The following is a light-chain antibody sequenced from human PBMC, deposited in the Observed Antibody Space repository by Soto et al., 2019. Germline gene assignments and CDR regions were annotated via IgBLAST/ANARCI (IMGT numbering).Light chain of an antibody. V-gene: IGKV3-11*01. CDR3: HQRQSWPRT. CDR1: QAVNTR. CDR2: LAS. Sequence: EIVLTQSPATLSSFPGDRVTLSCRASQAVNTRLAWYQHRPGQAPRLLIYLASNRAAGVPARFSGSGSGTDFTLTISDLEPEDFAVYYCHQRQSWPRTFGQGTTVDI. J-gene: IGKJ1*01.